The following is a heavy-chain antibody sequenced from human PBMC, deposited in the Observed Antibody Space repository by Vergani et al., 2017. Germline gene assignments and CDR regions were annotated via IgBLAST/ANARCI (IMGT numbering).Heavy chain of an antibody. CDR2: IYWDDDK. Sequence: QITLKESGPTLVKPTQTLTLTCTFSGFSLNTPRLGVAWIRQPPGKALEWLALIYWDDDKRYSPSLESRLTITKDTSKNQVVLIMTNMDPVDTATYFCANGGFSLNPPFDYWGQGTLVTVSS. CDR1: GFSLNTPRLG. J-gene: IGHJ4*02. V-gene: IGHV2-5*02. CDR3: ANGGFSLNPPFDY. D-gene: IGHD3-16*01.